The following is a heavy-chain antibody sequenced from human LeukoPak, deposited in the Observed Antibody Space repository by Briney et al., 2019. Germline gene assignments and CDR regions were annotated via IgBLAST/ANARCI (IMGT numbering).Heavy chain of an antibody. D-gene: IGHD4-17*01. Sequence: GGSLRLSCAASGFTFSTYSMNWVRQAPGKGLEWVSSITISSSNIYYADSVKGRFTISKDNAKNSLYLQMNSLRAEDTAVYYCARGLYGDSAFDFWGQGTLVTVSS. CDR2: ITISSSNI. J-gene: IGHJ4*02. CDR1: GFTFSTYS. V-gene: IGHV3-21*01. CDR3: ARGLYGDSAFDF.